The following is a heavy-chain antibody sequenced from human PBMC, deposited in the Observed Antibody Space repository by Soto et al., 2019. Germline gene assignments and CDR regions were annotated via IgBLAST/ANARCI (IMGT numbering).Heavy chain of an antibody. D-gene: IGHD3-10*01. CDR1: RVTLSRYS. Sequence: SLTLSCAASRVTLSRYSFHCVQQTPGKGLEWVALMSYDGSNKYYADSVKGRSTISRDTSKNTLFLQMNSLRAEDTAVYYCVKDPHYYGSGSYIVSSGQGTLVTVSS. CDR3: VKDPHYYGSGSYIVS. CDR2: MSYDGSNK. J-gene: IGHJ5*02. V-gene: IGHV3-30*18.